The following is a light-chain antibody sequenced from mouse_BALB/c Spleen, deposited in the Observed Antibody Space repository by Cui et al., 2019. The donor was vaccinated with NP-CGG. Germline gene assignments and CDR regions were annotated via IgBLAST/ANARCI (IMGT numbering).Light chain of an antibody. Sequence: QAVVTQAPALTTSPGETVTLTCRSSTGAVTTSNYANWVQEKPDHLFTGLIGGTNNRAPGVPARFSGSLIGDKAALTITGAQTEDEAIYFCALWYSNHWMFGGGTKLTVL. CDR3: ALWYSNHWM. CDR1: TGAVTTSNY. J-gene: IGLJ1*01. V-gene: IGLV1*01. CDR2: GTN.